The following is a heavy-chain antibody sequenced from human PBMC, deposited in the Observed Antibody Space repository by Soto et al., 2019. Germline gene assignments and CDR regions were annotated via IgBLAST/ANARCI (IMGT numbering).Heavy chain of an antibody. J-gene: IGHJ6*02. CDR3: AKGDLIFGDVYYGMDV. CDR2: ISGSGGST. CDR1: GFTFSSYA. V-gene: IGHV3-23*01. Sequence: EVQLLESGGGLVQPGGSLRLSCAASGFTFSSYAMSWVRQAPGKGLEWVSAISGSGGSTYYADSVKGRFTISRDNSKNTLYPQMNSLRAEDTAVYYCAKGDLIFGDVYYGMDVWGQGTTVTVSS. D-gene: IGHD3-3*01.